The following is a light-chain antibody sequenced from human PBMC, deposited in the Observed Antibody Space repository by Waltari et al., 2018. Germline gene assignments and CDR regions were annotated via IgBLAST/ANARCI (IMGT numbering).Light chain of an antibody. CDR1: SSDVGGYKY. V-gene: IGLV2-14*01. CDR3: SSYTTNSPYV. Sequence: QSALTQPASVSGSPGQSITISCTGTSSDVGGYKYVSWYQQHPGKAPKLMFYEVSNRPSGVAYRFSSSMSGNTASLTISGLQAEDEADYYCSSYTTNSPYVFGTGTKVTVL. CDR2: EVS. J-gene: IGLJ1*01.